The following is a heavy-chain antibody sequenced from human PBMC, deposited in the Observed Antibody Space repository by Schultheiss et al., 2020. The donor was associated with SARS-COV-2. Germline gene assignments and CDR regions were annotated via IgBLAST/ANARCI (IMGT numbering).Heavy chain of an antibody. J-gene: IGHJ6*03. CDR2: IYTSGST. V-gene: IGHV4-61*02. CDR3: ARVARITIFGVVVYYYYYMDV. D-gene: IGHD3-3*01. CDR1: GGSVSSGSYY. Sequence: SETLSLTCTVSGGSVSSGSYYWSWIRQPAGKGLEWIGRIYTSGSTNYNPSLKSRVTISVDTSKNQFSLKLSSVTAADTAVYYCARVARITIFGVVVYYYYYMDVWGKGTTVTVSS.